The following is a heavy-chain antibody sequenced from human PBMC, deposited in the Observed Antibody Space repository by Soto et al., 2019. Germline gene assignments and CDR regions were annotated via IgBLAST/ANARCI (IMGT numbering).Heavy chain of an antibody. D-gene: IGHD2-15*01. Sequence: QVQLVQSGAEVKKPGASVKVSCKASGYTFTGYYMHWVRQAPGQGLEWMGWINPNSGGTNYAQKFQGWVTMTRDTSISTAYMELSRLRFDDTAVYYCARERGTVVTRSDVPYAFDIWGQGTMVTVSS. CDR3: ARERGTVVTRSDVPYAFDI. CDR2: INPNSGGT. J-gene: IGHJ3*02. CDR1: GYTFTGYY. V-gene: IGHV1-2*04.